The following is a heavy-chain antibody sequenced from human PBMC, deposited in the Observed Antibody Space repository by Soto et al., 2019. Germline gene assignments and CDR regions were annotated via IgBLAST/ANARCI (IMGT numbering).Heavy chain of an antibody. V-gene: IGHV1-8*01. CDR2: MNPNSGNT. CDR3: ASERSYHVDV. Sequence: QVQLAQSGAEVKKPGASVKVSCKASGYSFTSYDINWVRQATGQGLEWMGWMNPNSGNTGYAQKYQSRATMTRHTSISTAYMELSSLISDDTAVYYCASERSYHVDVRGQWTTVTVSS. J-gene: IGHJ6*02. D-gene: IGHD1-1*01. CDR1: GYSFTSYD.